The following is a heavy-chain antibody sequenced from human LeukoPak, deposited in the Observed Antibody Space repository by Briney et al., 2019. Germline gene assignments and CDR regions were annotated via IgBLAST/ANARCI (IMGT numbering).Heavy chain of an antibody. V-gene: IGHV1-46*01. Sequence: GASVKVSCKASGYTFTSYDINWVRQATGQGLEWMGIINPSGGSTSYAQKFQGRVTMTRDTSTSTVYMELSSLRSEDTAVYYCARTLPYGGKGPFDYWGQGTLVTVSS. CDR2: INPSGGST. CDR1: GYTFTSYD. CDR3: ARTLPYGGKGPFDY. J-gene: IGHJ4*02. D-gene: IGHD4-17*01.